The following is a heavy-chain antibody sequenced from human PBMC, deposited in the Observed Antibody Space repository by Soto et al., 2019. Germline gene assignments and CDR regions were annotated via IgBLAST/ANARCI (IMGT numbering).Heavy chain of an antibody. V-gene: IGHV4-34*01. CDR2: INHSGST. J-gene: IGHJ3*02. Sequence: PSDTLFLTCAVYGGSFSGYYWSWIRQPPGKGLEWIGEINHSGSTNYNPSLKSRVTISVDTSKNQFSLKLSSVTAADTAVYYCARVKRGPDAFDIWGQGTMVTVSS. CDR3: ARVKRGPDAFDI. D-gene: IGHD3-10*01. CDR1: GGSFSGYY.